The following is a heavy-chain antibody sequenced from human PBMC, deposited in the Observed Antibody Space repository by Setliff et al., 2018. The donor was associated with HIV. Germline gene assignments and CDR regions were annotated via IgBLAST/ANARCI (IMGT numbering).Heavy chain of an antibody. D-gene: IGHD3-10*02. V-gene: IGHV4-39*01. CDR1: VGSFINTDYY. J-gene: IGHJ3*02. CDR2: FHYSGSI. CDR3: ARPLTMSFNFWGDAFAI. Sequence: PSETLSLTCTVSVGSFINTDYYWGWIRQPPAKALEWIGSFHYSGSISYNPSLGRRVTISVENSKNQFSLELTSVTAADTAVYYCARPLTMSFNFWGDAFAIWGPGRMVTVSS.